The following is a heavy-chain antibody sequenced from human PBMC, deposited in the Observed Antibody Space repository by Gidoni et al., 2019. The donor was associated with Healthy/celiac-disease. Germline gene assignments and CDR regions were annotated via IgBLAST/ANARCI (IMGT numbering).Heavy chain of an antibody. V-gene: IGHV3-21*01. CDR1: GFTSISYS. D-gene: IGHD3-22*01. J-gene: IGHJ4*02. Sequence: EVQLVVSGGGLVKPGGSLRLSCAASGFTSISYSRNWVRQAPGKGMGWVSSIGSSSSYINYADSVKGRFTITRDNAKNSLYLQMNSLRAEDTAVYYCAGTYYYDSSGYKFDYWGQGTLVTVSS. CDR3: AGTYYYDSSGYKFDY. CDR2: IGSSSSYI.